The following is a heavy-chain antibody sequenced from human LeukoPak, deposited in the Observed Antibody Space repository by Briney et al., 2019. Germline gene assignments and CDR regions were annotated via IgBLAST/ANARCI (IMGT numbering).Heavy chain of an antibody. Sequence: SETLSLTCAVYGGSFSGYYWSWIRQPPGKGLEWIGEINHSGSTNYNPSLKSRVTISVDTSKNQFSLKLSSVTAADTAVYYCARGRGYCSSTSCYVDAFDIWGQGTMVTVSS. D-gene: IGHD2-2*01. CDR2: INHSGST. V-gene: IGHV4-34*01. CDR1: GGSFSGYY. CDR3: ARGRGYCSSTSCYVDAFDI. J-gene: IGHJ3*02.